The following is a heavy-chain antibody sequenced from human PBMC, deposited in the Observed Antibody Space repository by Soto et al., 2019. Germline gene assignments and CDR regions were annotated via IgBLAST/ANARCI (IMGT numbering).Heavy chain of an antibody. V-gene: IGHV3-21*01. CDR2: ISDSGHYI. Sequence: EVQLVESGGGLVKPGGSLRLSCAASGFTFSTYGMNWVRQAPGKGLEWLSSISDSGHYIYYADSVKGRFTISRDNAQNSLFLKMNSLRGEDTAVYYCARSGLALPYSASHWFDPWGHGTLVTVSS. D-gene: IGHD3-22*01. CDR3: ARSGLALPYSASHWFDP. J-gene: IGHJ5*02. CDR1: GFTFSTYG.